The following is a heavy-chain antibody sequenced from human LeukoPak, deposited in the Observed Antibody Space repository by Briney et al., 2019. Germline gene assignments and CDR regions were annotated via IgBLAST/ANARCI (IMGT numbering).Heavy chain of an antibody. D-gene: IGHD3-16*01. CDR2: IYYSGST. Sequence: SETLSLTCTVSGGSISSSSYYWGWTRQPPGKGLEWIGSIYYSGSTYYNPSLKSRVTISVDTSKNQFSLKLSSVTAEDTAVYYCARHDNDDDFDYWGQGTLVTVSS. V-gene: IGHV4-39*01. CDR3: ARHDNDDDFDY. J-gene: IGHJ4*02. CDR1: GGSISSSSYY.